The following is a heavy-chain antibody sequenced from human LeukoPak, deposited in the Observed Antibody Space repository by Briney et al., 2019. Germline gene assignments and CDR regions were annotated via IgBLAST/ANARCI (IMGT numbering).Heavy chain of an antibody. D-gene: IGHD3-22*01. V-gene: IGHV3-20*04. CDR2: INWNGVST. CDR3: ARVGSSAYGDAFDI. Sequence: RPGGSLRLSCAASGFIFDDNGISWARQAPGKGLEWVSSINWNGVSTGYADSVKGRFTISRDNAKNSLYLQMNSLRAEDTALYYCARVGSSAYGDAFDIWGQGTMVTVSS. J-gene: IGHJ3*02. CDR1: GFIFDDNG.